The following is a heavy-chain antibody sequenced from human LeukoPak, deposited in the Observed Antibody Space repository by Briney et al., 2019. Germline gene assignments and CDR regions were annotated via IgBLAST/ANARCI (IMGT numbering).Heavy chain of an antibody. CDR2: IYYSGST. CDR1: GGSISSSSYY. V-gene: IGHV4-39*07. CDR3: ARVPRITIFGAGDGPRFDP. Sequence: SETLSLTCTVSGGSISSSSYYWGWIRQPPGKGLEWIGSIYYSGSTNYNPSLKSRVTISVDTSKNQFSLKLSSVTAADTAVYYCARVPRITIFGAGDGPRFDPWGQGTLVTVSS. J-gene: IGHJ5*02. D-gene: IGHD3-3*01.